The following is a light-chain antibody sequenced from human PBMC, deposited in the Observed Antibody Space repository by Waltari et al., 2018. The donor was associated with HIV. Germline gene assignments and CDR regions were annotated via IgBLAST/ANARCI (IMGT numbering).Light chain of an antibody. J-gene: IGLJ3*02. CDR2: DVS. V-gene: IGLV2-23*02. CDR1: SSDIGGYNY. CDR3: CSYAGSRTWV. Sequence: QSALTQPASVSGSPGLPITISCTGTSSDIGGYNYVSWYQQHPGKAPKLMIYDVSKRPSGVSNRFSGSKSGNTASLTISGLQAEDETDYYCCSYAGSRTWVFGGGTKLTVL.